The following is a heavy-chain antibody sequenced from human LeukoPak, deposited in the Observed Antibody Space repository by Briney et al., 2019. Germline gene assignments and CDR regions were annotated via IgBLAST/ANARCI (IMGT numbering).Heavy chain of an antibody. V-gene: IGHV3-7*02. CDR2: IKPDGGER. CDR1: GFTFRSSW. J-gene: IGHJ4*02. CDR3: ASGNYLDY. Sequence: GGSLRLSCVASGFTFRSSWMGWVRQAPGKGLDWVAHIKPDGGERYYVDSVKGRFTISRDNAKNSLFLQMNSLRAEDTALYYCASGNYLDYWGQGTLVTVSS.